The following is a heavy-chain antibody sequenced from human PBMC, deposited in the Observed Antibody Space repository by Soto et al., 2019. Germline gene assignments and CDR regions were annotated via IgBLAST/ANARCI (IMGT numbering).Heavy chain of an antibody. D-gene: IGHD1-26*01. CDR1: GGTFSSYA. V-gene: IGHV1-69*01. CDR2: IIPIFGTA. CDR3: ARAREELLPEYYFDY. J-gene: IGHJ4*02. Sequence: QVQLVQSGAEVKKPGSSVKVSCKASGGTFSSYAFSWGRQAPGQGLGWMGGIIPIFGTANYAQKFQGRVTITADESTSTAYMELSSLRSEDTAVYYCARAREELLPEYYFDYWGQGTLVTVSS.